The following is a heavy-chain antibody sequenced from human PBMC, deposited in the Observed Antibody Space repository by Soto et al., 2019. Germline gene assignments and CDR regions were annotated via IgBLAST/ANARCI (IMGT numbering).Heavy chain of an antibody. Sequence: ESGGGVVPPGRSLRLSCAASGFTFSSYAMQWVRQAPGKGLEWVAVISSDGSNKYNADSVKGRFTTSRDNSKNTLYLQMNNLRAEDTAVYYCAKDGGAAGTFDYWGQGTLVTVSS. J-gene: IGHJ4*02. CDR2: ISSDGSNK. D-gene: IGHD6-13*01. CDR3: AKDGGAAGTFDY. V-gene: IGHV3-30*18. CDR1: GFTFSSYA.